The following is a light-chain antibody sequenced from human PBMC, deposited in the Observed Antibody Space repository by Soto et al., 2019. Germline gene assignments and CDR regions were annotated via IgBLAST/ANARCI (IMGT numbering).Light chain of an antibody. Sequence: EIVFTQSPCTLSLSPGERATLSCRASDSVHISYVAWYQQTPGQTPRLLIHGATSRAPGVPDRFSGSESGTDFTLSISRLEPEDFAVYYCQQYAGTPTFGQGTRLEIK. CDR1: DSVHISY. V-gene: IGKV3-20*01. CDR3: QQYAGTPT. J-gene: IGKJ5*01. CDR2: GAT.